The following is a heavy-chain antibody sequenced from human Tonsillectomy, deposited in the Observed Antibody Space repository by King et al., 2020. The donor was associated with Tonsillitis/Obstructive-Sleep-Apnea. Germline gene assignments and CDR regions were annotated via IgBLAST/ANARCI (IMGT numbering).Heavy chain of an antibody. CDR1: GYSFTRHW. D-gene: IGHD3-22*01. CDR3: ARHFDTSAYMPPSPDY. Sequence: VQLVQSGAEVKKPGESLKISCKGSGYSFTRHWIGWVRQMPGKGLEWMGVIYPGDSDTRYSPSFQGQVTISADKSISTAYLQWRSLKASDTAMYYCARHFDTSAYMPPSPDYWGQGTLVTVSS. V-gene: IGHV5-51*01. J-gene: IGHJ4*02. CDR2: IYPGDSDT.